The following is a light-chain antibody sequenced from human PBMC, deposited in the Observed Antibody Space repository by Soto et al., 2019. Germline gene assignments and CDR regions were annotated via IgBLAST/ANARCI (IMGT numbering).Light chain of an antibody. Sequence: DIQMTQSPSSLSASVGDRVTISCRASQGISNYLAWYQQKPGKAPRLLIYAASSLQSGVSFRFTGSGSGTDFTLTISSLQPEDVATYYCQNYNWPPFTVGPGTKVDLK. CDR1: QGISNY. CDR2: AAS. CDR3: QNYNWPPFT. J-gene: IGKJ3*01. V-gene: IGKV1-27*01.